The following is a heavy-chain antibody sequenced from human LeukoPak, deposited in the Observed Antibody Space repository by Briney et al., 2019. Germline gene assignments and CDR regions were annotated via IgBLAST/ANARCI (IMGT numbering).Heavy chain of an antibody. CDR2: IYPGDSDT. CDR1: GYSFTSYW. V-gene: IGHV5-51*01. J-gene: IGHJ3*02. Sequence: GESLKISCKGSGYSFTSYWIGWVRQMPGKGLEWMGIIYPGDSDTRYSPSFQGQVTISADKSISTAYLQWSSLKASDTAMYYCARLRDFRSGYSPADAFDIWGQGTTVTVSS. D-gene: IGHD3-3*01. CDR3: ARLRDFRSGYSPADAFDI.